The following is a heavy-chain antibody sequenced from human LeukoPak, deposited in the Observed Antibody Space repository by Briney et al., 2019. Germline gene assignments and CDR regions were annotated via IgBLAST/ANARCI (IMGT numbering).Heavy chain of an antibody. J-gene: IGHJ4*02. V-gene: IGHV5-51*01. CDR2: IYPGDSDT. CDR3: ASTYDILTGYYDY. Sequence: GESLKISCKGSGYSFSSYWIGWVRQMPGKGLEWMGIIYPGDSDTRYSPSFQGQVTISADKSISTAYLQWSSLKASDTAMYYCASTYDILTGYYDYWGQGTLVTVSS. D-gene: IGHD3-9*01. CDR1: GYSFSSYW.